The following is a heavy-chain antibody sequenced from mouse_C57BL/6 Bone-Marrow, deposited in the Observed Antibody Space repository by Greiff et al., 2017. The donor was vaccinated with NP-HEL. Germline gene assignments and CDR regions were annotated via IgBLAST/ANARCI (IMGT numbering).Heavy chain of an antibody. V-gene: IGHV1-69*01. CDR3: ARKAYDGYYGEFAY. Sequence: VQLQQPGAELVMPGASVKLSCKASGYTFTSYWMHWVKQRPGQGLEWIGEIDPSDSYTNYNQKFKGKSTLTVDKSSSTAYMQLSSLTSEDSAVYYWARKAYDGYYGEFAYWGQGTLVTVSA. CDR1: GYTFTSYW. J-gene: IGHJ3*01. CDR2: IDPSDSYT. D-gene: IGHD2-3*01.